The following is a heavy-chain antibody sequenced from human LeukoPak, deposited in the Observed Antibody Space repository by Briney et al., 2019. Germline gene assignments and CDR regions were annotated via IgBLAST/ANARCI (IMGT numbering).Heavy chain of an antibody. V-gene: IGHV3-23*01. D-gene: IGHD3-10*01. Sequence: GGSLRLSCAASGFTFRSYAMSWVRQAPGKGLKCVSAISGSGGSTYYADSVKGRFTISRDNSKNTLYLQMNSLRAEDTAVYYCAKKTYYGSGSYPSDYWGQGTLVTVSS. CDR2: ISGSGGST. CDR1: GFTFRSYA. CDR3: AKKTYYGSGSYPSDY. J-gene: IGHJ4*02.